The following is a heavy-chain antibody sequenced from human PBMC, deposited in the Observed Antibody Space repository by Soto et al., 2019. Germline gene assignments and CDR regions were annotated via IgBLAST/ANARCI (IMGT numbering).Heavy chain of an antibody. V-gene: IGHV3-49*04. CDR3: TSNYDILTGYYTHYYYYGMDV. CDR1: GFTFGDYA. CDR2: IRSKAYGGTT. J-gene: IGHJ6*02. D-gene: IGHD3-9*01. Sequence: LSCTASGFTFGDYAMSWVRQAPGKGLEWVGFIRSKAYGGTTEYAASVKGRFTISRDDSKSIAYLQMNSLKTEDTAVYYCTSNYDILTGYYTHYYYYGMDVWGQGTTVTVSS.